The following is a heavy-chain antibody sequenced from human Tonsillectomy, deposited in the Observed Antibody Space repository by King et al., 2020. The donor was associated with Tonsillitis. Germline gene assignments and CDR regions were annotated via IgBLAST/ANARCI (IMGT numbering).Heavy chain of an antibody. CDR1: GFTFSSYG. Sequence: VQLVESGGGVVQPGRSPRLSCAASGFTFSSYGMHWVRQAPGKGLEWVAVIWYDGSNKYYADSVKGRFTISRDNYKNTLYLQMNSLRAEDTAVYYCARDRGEVATLDYWGQGTLVTVSS. V-gene: IGHV3-33*01. J-gene: IGHJ4*02. CDR3: ARDRGEVATLDY. D-gene: IGHD5-12*01. CDR2: IWYDGSNK.